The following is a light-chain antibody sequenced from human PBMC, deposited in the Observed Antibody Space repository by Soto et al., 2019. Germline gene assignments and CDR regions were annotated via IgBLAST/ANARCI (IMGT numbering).Light chain of an antibody. J-gene: IGKJ5*01. CDR2: AAS. CDR3: KEYDNWPPIT. Sequence: EIVLTQSPATLSLSPGERATLSCRASQSVSNNYLAWYQQKPGQAPRLLIYAASTRAAGIPARFIGIGPGTEFTLTISSLQSEDFSVYCCKEYDNWPPITFGQGTRMEMK. CDR1: QSVSNN. V-gene: IGKV3-15*01.